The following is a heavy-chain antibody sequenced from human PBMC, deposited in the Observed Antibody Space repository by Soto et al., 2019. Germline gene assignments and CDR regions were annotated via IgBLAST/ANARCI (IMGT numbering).Heavy chain of an antibody. J-gene: IGHJ5*02. CDR1: GFTFSSHA. CDR3: AKKGSGGNWFDT. V-gene: IGHV3-23*01. CDR2: SGSSGAT. Sequence: GSLILSSAASGFTFSSHAMSWVRQSLGKGPEWVAASGSSGATYFADSVKRRFTISRDNSQNTLFLEMNSLSPEDTGVYFCAKKGSGGNWFDTWGQGTLVTVS.